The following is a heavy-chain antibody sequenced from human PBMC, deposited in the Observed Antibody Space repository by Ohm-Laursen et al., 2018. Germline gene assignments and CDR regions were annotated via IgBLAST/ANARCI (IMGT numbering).Heavy chain of an antibody. CDR3: VTMIVVVKTYYGMDV. CDR1: GFTLNSYG. J-gene: IGHJ6*02. CDR2: TWAITGNT. V-gene: IGHV3-33*01. Sequence: SLRLSCAAPGFTLNSYGIHWVRQAPGKGLEWVAVTWAITGNTYYADSVKGRFTISRDNSKNTVYLQMNSLRAEDTAVYYCVTMIVVVKTYYGMDVWGQGTTVTVSS. D-gene: IGHD3-22*01.